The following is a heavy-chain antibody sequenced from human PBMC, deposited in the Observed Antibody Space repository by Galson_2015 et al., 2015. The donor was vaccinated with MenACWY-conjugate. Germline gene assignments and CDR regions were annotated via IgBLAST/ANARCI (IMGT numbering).Heavy chain of an antibody. Sequence: SLRLSCAASGFTFSDFWMHWVRQTPGKGLVWVSRINSDGSITNYMDSVKGRFTISRDNSKNTQYLEMNSLRAEDTAVYYCARDAFEIWGPGAMVTVS. CDR2: INSDGSIT. J-gene: IGHJ3*02. CDR1: GFTFSDFW. CDR3: ARDAFEI. V-gene: IGHV3-74*01.